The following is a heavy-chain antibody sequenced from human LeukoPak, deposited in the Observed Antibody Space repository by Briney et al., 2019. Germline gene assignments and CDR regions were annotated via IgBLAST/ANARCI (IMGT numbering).Heavy chain of an antibody. D-gene: IGHD6-13*01. CDR3: ARGIFSSSWYGETGWFDP. J-gene: IGHJ5*02. CDR2: IYYSGST. CDR1: GGSISSYY. V-gene: IGHV4-59*08. Sequence: PSETLSLTCTVSGGSISSYYWSWIRQPPGKGLEWIGYIYYSGSTNYNPSLKSRVTISVDTSKNQFSLKLSSVTAADTAVYYCARGIFSSSWYGETGWFDPWGQGTLVTVSS.